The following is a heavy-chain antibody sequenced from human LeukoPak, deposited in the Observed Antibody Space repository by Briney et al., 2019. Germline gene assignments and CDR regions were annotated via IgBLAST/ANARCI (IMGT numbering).Heavy chain of an antibody. Sequence: PSETLSLTCTVSGGSISSYYWNWIRQPAGKGLEWIGRIYTSGSTTITPSLKSRVTMSVDTSKNQFSLKLSSVTAADTAVYYCARVAPSSSWTFDYWGQGTLVTVSS. D-gene: IGHD6-13*01. CDR2: IYTSGST. V-gene: IGHV4-4*07. CDR1: GGSISSYY. J-gene: IGHJ4*02. CDR3: ARVAPSSSWTFDY.